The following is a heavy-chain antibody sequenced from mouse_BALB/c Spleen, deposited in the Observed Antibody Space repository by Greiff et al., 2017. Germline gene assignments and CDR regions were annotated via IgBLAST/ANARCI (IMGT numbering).Heavy chain of an antibody. J-gene: IGHJ3*01. CDR3: ARYPYDGYWFAY. Sequence: QVQLQQPGAELVKPGASVKLSCKASGYTFTSYWMHWVKQRPGQGLEWIGEINPSNGRTNYNEKFKSKATLTVDKSSSTAYMQLSSLTSEDSAVYYCARYPYDGYWFAYWGQGTLVTVSA. CDR1: GYTFTSYW. D-gene: IGHD2-3*01. V-gene: IGHV1S81*02. CDR2: INPSNGRT.